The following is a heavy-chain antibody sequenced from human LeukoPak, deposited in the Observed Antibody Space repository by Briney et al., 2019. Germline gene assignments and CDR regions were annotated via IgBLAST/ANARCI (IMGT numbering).Heavy chain of an antibody. J-gene: IGHJ4*02. Sequence: GGSLRLSCAASGFTFSSYAMSWVRQAPGKGLEWVSAISGSGGSTYYADSVKGRFTISRAKNTLYLQMNSLRAEDTAVYYCAKEVTYYYDSSGYFDYWGQGTLVTVSS. V-gene: IGHV3-23*01. CDR1: GFTFSSYA. CDR2: ISGSGGST. D-gene: IGHD3-22*01. CDR3: AKEVTYYYDSSGYFDY.